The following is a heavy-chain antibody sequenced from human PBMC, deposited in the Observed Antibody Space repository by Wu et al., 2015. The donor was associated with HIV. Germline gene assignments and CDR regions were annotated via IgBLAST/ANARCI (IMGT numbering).Heavy chain of an antibody. CDR2: ISTYNGNR. CDR3: ARVGCSSISCWYYFDY. D-gene: IGHD2-2*01. CDR1: GYRFTSHG. J-gene: IGHJ4*01. V-gene: IGHV1-18*01. Sequence: HVHLVQSGAEVKKPGASVKVSCKASGYRFTSHGISWVRQAPGQGLEWMGWISTYNGNRNYVQKFQGRVTMTTDTSTNTAYMELRGLRSDDTAIYYCARVGCSSISCWYYFDYWGPEPWSPSRQ.